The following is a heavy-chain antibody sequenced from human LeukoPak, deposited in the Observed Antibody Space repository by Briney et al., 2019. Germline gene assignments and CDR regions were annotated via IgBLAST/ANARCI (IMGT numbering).Heavy chain of an antibody. D-gene: IGHD6-19*01. Sequence: SETLSLTCAVYGGSFSGYYWSWIRQPPGKGLEWIGEINHSGSTNYNPSLKSRVTISVDTSKNQFSLKLTSVTAADTAVYYCARLRGWYPSYYYMDVWGKGTTVTISS. V-gene: IGHV4-34*01. J-gene: IGHJ6*03. CDR3: ARLRGWYPSYYYMDV. CDR1: GGSFSGYY. CDR2: INHSGST.